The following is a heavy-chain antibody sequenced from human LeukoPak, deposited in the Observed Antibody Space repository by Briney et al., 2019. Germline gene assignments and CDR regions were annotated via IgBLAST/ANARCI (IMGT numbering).Heavy chain of an antibody. CDR2: ISSSSSYI. J-gene: IGHJ4*02. Sequence: GGSLRLSCAASGFTFSSYSMNWVRQAPGKGLEWVSSISSSSSYIHYADSVKGRFTISRDNAKNSLYLQMNSLRAEDTAVYYCARVDNYDILTGYYPYYFDYWGQGTLVTVSS. D-gene: IGHD3-9*01. CDR1: GFTFSSYS. V-gene: IGHV3-21*01. CDR3: ARVDNYDILTGYYPYYFDY.